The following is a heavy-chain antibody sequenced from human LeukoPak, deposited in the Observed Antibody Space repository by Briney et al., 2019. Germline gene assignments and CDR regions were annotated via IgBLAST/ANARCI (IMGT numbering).Heavy chain of an antibody. V-gene: IGHV4-34*01. CDR1: GGSFSGYY. CDR3: ARGSDYYGSGSHFNFDY. D-gene: IGHD3-10*01. Sequence: SETLSLTCAVYGGSFSGYYWSWIRQPPGKGLEWIGEINPSLKSRVTISVDTSKNQFSLKLSSVTAADTAVYYCARGSDYYGSGSHFNFDYWGQGTLVTVSS. J-gene: IGHJ4*02. CDR2: IN.